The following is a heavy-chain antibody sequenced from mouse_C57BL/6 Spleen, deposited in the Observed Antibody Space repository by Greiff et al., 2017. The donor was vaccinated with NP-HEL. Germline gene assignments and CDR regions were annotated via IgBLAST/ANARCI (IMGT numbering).Heavy chain of an antibody. CDR2: INPNNGGT. D-gene: IGHD1-1*01. CDR1: GYTFTDYN. J-gene: IGHJ2*01. CDR3: ARRDYYGSSYDY. Sequence: EVKLVESGPELVKPGASVKIPCKASGYTFTDYNMDWVKQSHGKSLEWIGDINPNNGGTIYNQKFKGKATLTVDKSSSTAYMELRSLTSEDTAVYYCARRDYYGSSYDYWGQGTTLTVSS. V-gene: IGHV1-18*01.